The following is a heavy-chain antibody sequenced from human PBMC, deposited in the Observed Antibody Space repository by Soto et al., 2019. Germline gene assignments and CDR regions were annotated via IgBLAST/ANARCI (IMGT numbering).Heavy chain of an antibody. CDR1: GFSLSSYW. J-gene: IGHJ3*02. D-gene: IGHD4-17*01. CDR2: ISSDGSRT. Sequence: GGSLRLSCVASGFSLSSYWMEWVRQAPGKGLVWVSRISSDGSRTSYADSGKGRFTVSRDDAKNTLYLQLNSLTAEDTAVYYCVGNFMTKVVTEIWGQGTMVTVSS. V-gene: IGHV3-74*01. CDR3: VGNFMTKVVTEI.